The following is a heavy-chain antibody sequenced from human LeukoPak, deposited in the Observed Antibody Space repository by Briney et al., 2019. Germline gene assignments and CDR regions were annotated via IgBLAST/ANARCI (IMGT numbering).Heavy chain of an antibody. CDR2: IKEDGTEK. D-gene: IGHD3-16*01. V-gene: IGHV3-7*01. J-gene: IGHJ4*02. CDR3: VRESRPGGAMGLYHNFDY. Sequence: QSGGSLRLSCAVSGFTFSRYWMTWVRQAPGKGLEWVANIKEDGTEKHLVDSVKGRFTISRDDTKNLLYLQMNSLRGDDTATYYCVRESRPGGAMGLYHNFDYWGQETLVAVSS. CDR1: GFTFSRYW.